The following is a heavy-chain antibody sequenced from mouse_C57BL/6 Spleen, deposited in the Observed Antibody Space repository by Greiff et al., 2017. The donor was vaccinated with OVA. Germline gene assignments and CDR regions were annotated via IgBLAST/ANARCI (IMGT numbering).Heavy chain of an antibody. CDR2: IDPADGET. CDR3: ATSGSGDWYFEV. CDR1: GFNINDYY. J-gene: IGHJ1*03. V-gene: IGHV14-2*01. D-gene: IGHD1-1*01. Sequence: VQLQQSGAELVKPGASVKLSCTASGFNINDYYMHWVKQRTEQGLEWIGRIDPADGETKYAPKFQGKATITADTSSNTAYLQLSSLTSEDAAVYYCATSGSGDWYFEVWGTGTTVTVAS.